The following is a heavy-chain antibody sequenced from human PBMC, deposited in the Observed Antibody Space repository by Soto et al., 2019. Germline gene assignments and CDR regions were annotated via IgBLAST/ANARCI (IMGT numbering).Heavy chain of an antibody. V-gene: IGHV3-74*01. J-gene: IGHJ4*02. D-gene: IGHD3-22*01. CDR2: INRDGSST. Sequence: WGGPRISLAAPGFTSRSYALHRVRPAPGEGLVGVSRINRDGSSTSYADSVKGRFTISRDNAKNTLYLQMNSLRAEDTAVYYCARVDYYHDSSGYDQSNYFEYWGQGTLVTVSS. CDR1: GFTSRSYA. CDR3: ARVDYYHDSSGYDQSNYFEY.